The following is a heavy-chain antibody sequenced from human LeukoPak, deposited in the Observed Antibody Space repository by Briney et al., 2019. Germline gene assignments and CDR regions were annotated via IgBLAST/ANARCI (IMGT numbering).Heavy chain of an antibody. D-gene: IGHD4/OR15-4a*01. CDR1: GFTISGYW. J-gene: IGHJ4*02. V-gene: IGHV3-7*03. CDR3: AREDVITTTEDY. Sequence: GGSLRLSCEASGFTISGYWMTWVRQAPGKGLERVATIKQDGSEQDYVDSVKGRFTISRDNAKNSLYLQMNSLRGEDTAVYYCAREDVITTTEDYWGQGTLVTVSS. CDR2: IKQDGSEQ.